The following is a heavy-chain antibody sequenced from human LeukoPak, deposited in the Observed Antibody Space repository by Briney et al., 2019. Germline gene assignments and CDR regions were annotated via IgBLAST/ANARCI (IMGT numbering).Heavy chain of an antibody. J-gene: IGHJ6*02. CDR2: ISGSGGST. CDR3: AKDSRYCSSTSCYRDYYYYGMGV. V-gene: IGHV3-23*01. D-gene: IGHD2-2*01. Sequence: PGGSLRLSCAASGFTFSSYAMSWVRQAPGKGLEWVSAISGSGGSTYYADSVKGRFTISRDNSKNMLYLQMNSLRAEDTAVYYCAKDSRYCSSTSCYRDYYYYGMGVWGQGTTVTVSS. CDR1: GFTFSSYA.